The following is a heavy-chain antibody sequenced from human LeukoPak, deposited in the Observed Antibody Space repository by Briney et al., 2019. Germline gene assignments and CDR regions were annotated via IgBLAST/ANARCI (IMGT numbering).Heavy chain of an antibody. D-gene: IGHD5-18*01. Sequence: GGSLRLSCAASGFTFSSYGMHWVRQAPGKGLEWVAVIWYDGSNKYYADSVKGRFTISRDNSKNTLYLQMNSLRAEDAAVYYCARDWMPAMVSPSYYYYGMDVWGQGTTVTISS. CDR2: IWYDGSNK. CDR3: ARDWMPAMVSPSYYYYGMDV. CDR1: GFTFSSYG. J-gene: IGHJ6*02. V-gene: IGHV3-33*01.